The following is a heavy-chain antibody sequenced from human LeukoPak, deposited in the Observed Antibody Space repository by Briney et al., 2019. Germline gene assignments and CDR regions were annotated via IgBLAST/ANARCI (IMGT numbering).Heavy chain of an antibody. CDR2: IVSDGSSA. V-gene: IGHV3-74*01. Sequence: PAGSLSLACAASGVSFSSYCRRWIRQPPGKGLVWVSRIVSDGSSATYADSVRGRFTVSRDNAKSTLFLQMNSLTPEDTAVYYCVRDIATTPVYWGEGALVTASS. J-gene: IGHJ4*02. CDR1: GVSFSSYC. CDR3: VRDIATTPVY. D-gene: IGHD2-15*01.